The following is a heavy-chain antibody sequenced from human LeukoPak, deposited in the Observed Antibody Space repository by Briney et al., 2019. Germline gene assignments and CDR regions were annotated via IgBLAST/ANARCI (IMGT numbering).Heavy chain of an antibody. CDR1: GGSFSGYY. J-gene: IGHJ4*02. D-gene: IGHD6-13*01. CDR2: IYNSGST. Sequence: PETLSLTCTVYGGSFSGYYWGWIRQPPGKGLEWIGSIYNSGSTYYNPSLKSRVTISVDTSKNQFSLKLNSVTAADTAVYYCATSYSSSWPEIDYWGQGTLVTVSS. V-gene: IGHV4-39*01. CDR3: ATSYSSSWPEIDY.